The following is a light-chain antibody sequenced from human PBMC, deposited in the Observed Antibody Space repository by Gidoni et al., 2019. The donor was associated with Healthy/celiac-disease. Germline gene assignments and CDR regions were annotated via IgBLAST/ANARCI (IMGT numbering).Light chain of an antibody. CDR2: GAS. CDR1: QSVSSN. J-gene: IGKJ1*01. Sequence: EIVVTLSPATLSVSPGDRATLSCRASQSVSSNLAWYQQKPGQAPRLLIYGASTRATGIPARFSGSGSGTEFTLTISSLQSEDFAVYYCQQYNNWPWTFGQGTKVEIK. CDR3: QQYNNWPWT. V-gene: IGKV3-15*01.